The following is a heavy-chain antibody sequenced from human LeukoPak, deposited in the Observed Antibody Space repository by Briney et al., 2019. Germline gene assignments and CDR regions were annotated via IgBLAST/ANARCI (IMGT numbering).Heavy chain of an antibody. CDR1: GFSFSTYG. CDR2: IYSDGST. J-gene: IGHJ4*02. D-gene: IGHD4-11*01. V-gene: IGHV3-53*01. Sequence: PGRSLRLSCAASGFSFSTYGMHWVRQAPGRGLEWVSVIYSDGSTYYADFVKGRFTISRDNSKNTLYLQMNSLRVEDTAVYYCARGSKMNVYYFDSWGQGTLVTVSS. CDR3: ARGSKMNVYYFDS.